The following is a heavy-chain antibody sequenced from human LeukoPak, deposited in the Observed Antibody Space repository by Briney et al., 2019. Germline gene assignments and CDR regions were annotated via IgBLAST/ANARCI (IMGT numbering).Heavy chain of an antibody. CDR3: VNLGYSD. CDR2: IKNDGSDK. D-gene: IGHD5-12*01. CDR1: AFSFSAAW. Sequence: LPGGSLRLSCEASAFSFSAAWMTWVRQAPGKGLEWVATIKNDGSDKYYVDSVKGRFTLSRDNAKNLVYLQMNSLRVEDTAVYYCVNLGYSDGGQGTLVTVSS. V-gene: IGHV3-7*01. J-gene: IGHJ4*02.